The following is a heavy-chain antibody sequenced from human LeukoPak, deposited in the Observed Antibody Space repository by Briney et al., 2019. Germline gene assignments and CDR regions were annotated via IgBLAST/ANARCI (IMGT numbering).Heavy chain of an antibody. V-gene: IGHV3-48*04. CDR1: GFTSSSYS. Sequence: TGGSLRLSCAASGFTSSSYSMNWVRQAPGKGLEWVSYISSSSSTIYYADSVKGRFTISRDNAKNSLYLQMNSLRAEDTAVYYCARGGHYYALGEHAFDIWGQGTMVTVSS. J-gene: IGHJ3*02. D-gene: IGHD3-10*01. CDR3: ARGGHYYALGEHAFDI. CDR2: ISSSSSTI.